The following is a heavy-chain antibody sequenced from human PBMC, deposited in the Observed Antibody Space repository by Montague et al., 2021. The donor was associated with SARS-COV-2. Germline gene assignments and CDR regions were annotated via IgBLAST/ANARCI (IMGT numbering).Heavy chain of an antibody. CDR3: ARLWDFYGSGSYKNSRFDP. D-gene: IGHD3-10*01. J-gene: IGHJ5*02. CDR2: ISYSGST. CDR1: AGSISTNSYY. V-gene: IGHV4-39*02. Sequence: SETLSLTCTVSAGSISTNSYYWAWIRQPPRKGLEWIGSISYSGSTYFNPSLESRLTMSVDTSKNHFSLKLSSVTAADTAVYYCARLWDFYGSGSYKNSRFDPWGQGTRVTVSS.